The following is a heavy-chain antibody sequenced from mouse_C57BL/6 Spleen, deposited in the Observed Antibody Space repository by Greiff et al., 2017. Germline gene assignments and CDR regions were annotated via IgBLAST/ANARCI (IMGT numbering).Heavy chain of an antibody. CDR2: IDPETGGT. Sequence: QVQLQQSGAELVRPGASVTLSCKASGYTFTDYEMHWVKQTPVHGLEWIGAIDPETGGTAYNQKFKGKAILTADQSSSTAYMELRSLTSEDSAVYYCTKFPIYGSSPYWYFDVWGTGTTVTVSS. J-gene: IGHJ1*03. D-gene: IGHD1-1*01. CDR3: TKFPIYGSSPYWYFDV. CDR1: GYTFTDYE. V-gene: IGHV1-15*01.